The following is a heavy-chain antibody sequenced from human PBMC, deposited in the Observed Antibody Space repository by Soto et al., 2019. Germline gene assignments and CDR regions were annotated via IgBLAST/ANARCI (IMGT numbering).Heavy chain of an antibody. CDR1: GGSISSGGYY. D-gene: IGHD3-16*01. J-gene: IGHJ4*02. V-gene: IGHV4-31*03. CDR3: ARGVLH. CDR2: IYYSGST. Sequence: QVQLQESGPGLVKPSQTLSLTCTVSGGSISSGGYYWSWIRQHPGKGLEWIGSIYYSGSTYYNPSPXGXFTTSVDASKDQFSLKLSSVTAARTAVYSCARGVLHWGQGTLVTVSS.